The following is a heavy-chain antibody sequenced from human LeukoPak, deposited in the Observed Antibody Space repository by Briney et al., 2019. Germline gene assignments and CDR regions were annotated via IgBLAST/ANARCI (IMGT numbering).Heavy chain of an antibody. CDR3: ARDNVDTAMVQDPYYFDY. Sequence: SETLSLTCAVYGGSFSGYYWSWIRQPPGKGLEWIGEINHSGSTNYNPSLKSRVTISVDTSKNQFSLKLSSVTAADTAVYYCARDNVDTAMVQDPYYFDYWGQGTLVTVSS. J-gene: IGHJ4*02. CDR1: GGSFSGYY. CDR2: INHSGST. V-gene: IGHV4-34*01. D-gene: IGHD5-18*01.